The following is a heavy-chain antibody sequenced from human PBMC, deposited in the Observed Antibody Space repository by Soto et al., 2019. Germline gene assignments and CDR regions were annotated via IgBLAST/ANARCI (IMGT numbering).Heavy chain of an antibody. D-gene: IGHD3-10*01. Sequence: SETLSLTCAVSGGSISSGGYSWSWIRQPPGKGLEWIGYIYHSGSTYYNPSLKSRVTISVDRSKNQFSLKLSSVTAADTAVYYCARAALWFGELLPNWFDPWGQGTLVTVS. V-gene: IGHV4-30-2*01. CDR3: ARAALWFGELLPNWFDP. CDR2: IYHSGST. CDR1: GGSISSGGYS. J-gene: IGHJ5*02.